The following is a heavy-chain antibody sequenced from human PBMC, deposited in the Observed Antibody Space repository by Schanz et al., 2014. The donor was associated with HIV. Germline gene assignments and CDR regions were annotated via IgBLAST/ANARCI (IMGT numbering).Heavy chain of an antibody. V-gene: IGHV3-23*01. CDR1: GFTFSSYA. CDR2: ISGGGGST. J-gene: IGHJ6*02. Sequence: EVQLLESGGGLVQPGGSLRLSCADSGFTFSSYAMSWVRQAPGKGLEWVSAISGGGGSTYYADSVKGRFTISRDNSKNTLYLEMNSLRAEDTAVYYCAKDMVPGDITGAYYYYGVDVWGQGTTVTVSS. CDR3: AKDMVPGDITGAYYYYGVDV. D-gene: IGHD2-2*01.